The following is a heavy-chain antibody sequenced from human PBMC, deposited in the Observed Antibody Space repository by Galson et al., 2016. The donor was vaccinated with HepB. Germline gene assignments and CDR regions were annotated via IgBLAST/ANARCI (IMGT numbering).Heavy chain of an antibody. CDR1: GGSISTSSFY. CDR2: IYNSGIT. J-gene: IGHJ4*02. V-gene: IGHV4-39*02. Sequence: SETLSLTCTVSGGSISTSSFYWVWIRQSPGKGLEWIGSIYNSGITHYNPSLKSRVIISRDTSEDQSSLKLTSVTAADTAVYYCAREIGARQGFLYWGQGTLVTVSS. CDR3: AREIGARQGFLY. D-gene: IGHD2/OR15-2a*01.